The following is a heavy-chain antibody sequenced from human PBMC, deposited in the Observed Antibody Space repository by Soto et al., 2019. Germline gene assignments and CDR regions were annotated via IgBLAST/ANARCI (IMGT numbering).Heavy chain of an antibody. Sequence: SETLSLTCTVSGGSIDSDNYYWSWIRQPPGKGLEWIGYICFIGTTHYNPSLKSRIVISKDSSKNQFSLKLNSVTAADTAVYYCDRTSGFDNSSSAHWGQGTLVTVSS. V-gene: IGHV4-30-4*01. D-gene: IGHD1-26*01. CDR1: GGSIDSDNYY. CDR2: ICFIGTT. CDR3: DRTSGFDNSSSAH. J-gene: IGHJ4*02.